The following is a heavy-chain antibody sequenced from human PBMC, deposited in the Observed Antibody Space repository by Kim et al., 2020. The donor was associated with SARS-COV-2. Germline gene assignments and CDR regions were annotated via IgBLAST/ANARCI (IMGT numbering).Heavy chain of an antibody. J-gene: IGHJ3*02. Sequence: KFQGRVTITADESTSTAYMELSSLRSEDTAVYYCARRPNIAAAGTGAFDIWGQGTMVTVSS. D-gene: IGHD6-13*01. V-gene: IGHV1-69*01. CDR3: ARRPNIAAAGTGAFDI.